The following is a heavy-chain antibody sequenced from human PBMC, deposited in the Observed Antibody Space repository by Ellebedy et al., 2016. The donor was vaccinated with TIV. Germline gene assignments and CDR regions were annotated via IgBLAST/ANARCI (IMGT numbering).Heavy chain of an antibody. Sequence: GESLKISCAASGFTFSDYYMSWIRQAPGKGLEWVSSISSSGSTIYYADSVKGRFTISRDNAKNSLYLQMNSLRAEDTAVYFCTRGASMIRGYPIDFWGHGTLVTVSS. CDR1: GFTFSDYY. J-gene: IGHJ5*01. CDR2: ISSSGSTI. CDR3: TRGASMIRGYPIDF. V-gene: IGHV3-11*01. D-gene: IGHD3-22*01.